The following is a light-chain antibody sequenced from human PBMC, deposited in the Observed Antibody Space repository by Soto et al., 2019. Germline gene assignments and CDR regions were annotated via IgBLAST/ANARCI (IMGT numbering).Light chain of an antibody. V-gene: IGKV1-9*01. Sequence: DIQFTQSPSSLSASVVDRVTITCRASQGISSYLAWYQQKPGKAPKLLIYAASTLQSGVPSRFSGSGSGTEFTLTISSLQPEDFATYYCQQLNSYPLTFGGGTKVDIK. J-gene: IGKJ4*01. CDR3: QQLNSYPLT. CDR2: AAS. CDR1: QGISSY.